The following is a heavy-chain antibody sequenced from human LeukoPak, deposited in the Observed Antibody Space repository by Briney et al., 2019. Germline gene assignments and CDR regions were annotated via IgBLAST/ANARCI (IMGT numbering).Heavy chain of an antibody. D-gene: IGHD3-22*01. V-gene: IGHV1-2*02. CDR3: ASPRTYYYDSSGYDFDY. CDR1: GYTFTRYY. CDR2: INPNSGGT. J-gene: IGHJ4*02. Sequence: ASVKVSCKASGYTFTRYYMHWVRQAPGQGVEGMGWINPNSGGTNYAQKFQGRVTMTRDTSISTAYMELSRLRSDDTAVYYCASPRTYYYDSSGYDFDYWGQGTLVTVSS.